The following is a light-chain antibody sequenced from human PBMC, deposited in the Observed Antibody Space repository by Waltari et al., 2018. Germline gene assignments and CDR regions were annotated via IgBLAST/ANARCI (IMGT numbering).Light chain of an antibody. V-gene: IGKV4-1*01. J-gene: IGKJ2*01. CDR2: WAS. CDR1: QNLLYSSNNKDY. Sequence: DIVMTQSPDSLALSLGERATINCESSQNLLYSSNNKDYLAWFQQKPGQPPKLLISWASTRESGVPDRFSGSGSGTDFTLTISSLQAEDVALYFCQQYYSVPYTFGQGTKLEIK. CDR3: QQYYSVPYT.